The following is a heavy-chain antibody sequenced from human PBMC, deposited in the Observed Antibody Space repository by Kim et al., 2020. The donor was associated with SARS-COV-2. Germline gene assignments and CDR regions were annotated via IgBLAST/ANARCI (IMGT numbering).Heavy chain of an antibody. V-gene: IGHV3-73*01. CDR2: IRSKANSYAT. CDR1: GFTFSGSA. Sequence: GGSLRLSCAASGFTFSGSAMHWVRQASGKGLEWVGRIRSKANSYATAYAASVKGRFTISRDDSKNTAYLQMNSLKTEDTAVYYCTRSQNQWPTRPYYYYGMDVWGQGTTVTVSS. CDR3: TRSQNQWPTRPYYYYGMDV. D-gene: IGHD6-19*01. J-gene: IGHJ6*02.